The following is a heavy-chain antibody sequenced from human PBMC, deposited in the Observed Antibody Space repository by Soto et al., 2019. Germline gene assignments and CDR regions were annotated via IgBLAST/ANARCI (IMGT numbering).Heavy chain of an antibody. CDR2: IIPIFGTA. CDR1: GGTFSSYA. CDR3: ASDYDSTHLNYYYGMDV. D-gene: IGHD3-22*01. Sequence: ASVKVSCKASGGTFSSYAISWVRQAPGQGLEWMGGIIPIFGTANYAQKFQGRVTITADESTSTAYMELSSLRSEDTAVYYCASDYDSTHLNYYYGMDVWGQGTTVTVSS. J-gene: IGHJ6*02. V-gene: IGHV1-69*13.